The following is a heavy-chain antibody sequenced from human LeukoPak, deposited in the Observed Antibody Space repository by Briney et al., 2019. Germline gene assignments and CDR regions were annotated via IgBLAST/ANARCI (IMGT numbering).Heavy chain of an antibody. J-gene: IGHJ4*02. CDR3: ARLTTPGVAPLDY. D-gene: IGHD3-3*01. V-gene: IGHV4-34*01. CDR1: GGSFSGYY. Sequence: SETLSLTCAVYGGSFSGYYWSWLRQPPGEGLEWIGEINHSGSTNYNPSLESRVTISVDTSKNQFSLKLSRVSAADTDVYYCARLTTPGVAPLDYWGRGSLVTVSS. CDR2: INHSGST.